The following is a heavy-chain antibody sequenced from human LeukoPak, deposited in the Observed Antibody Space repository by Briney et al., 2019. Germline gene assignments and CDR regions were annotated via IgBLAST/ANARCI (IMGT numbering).Heavy chain of an antibody. Sequence: SETLSLTCAVYGGSFSGYYWSWIRQPPGKGLEWIGEINHSGSTNYNPSLKSRVTISVDTSKNQFSLKLSSVSAADTAVYYCARSRPYDILTGYYFSDYWGQGTLVTVSS. D-gene: IGHD3-9*01. V-gene: IGHV4-34*01. CDR2: INHSGST. CDR1: GGSFSGYY. CDR3: ARSRPYDILTGYYFSDY. J-gene: IGHJ4*02.